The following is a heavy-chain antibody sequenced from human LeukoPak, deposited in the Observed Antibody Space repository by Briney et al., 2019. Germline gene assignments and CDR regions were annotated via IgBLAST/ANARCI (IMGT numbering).Heavy chain of an antibody. J-gene: IGHJ6*03. CDR2: IYHSVST. V-gene: IGHV4-38-2*02. Sequence: SETLSLTCTVSGYSISSGYYWGWIRQPPGKGLEWIGSIYHSVSTYYNPSLKSRVTISVDTSKNQFSLKLSSVTAADTAVYYCARVGGYCSGGSCRRDYYYYYYMDVWGKGTTVTVSS. CDR1: GYSISSGYY. CDR3: ARVGGYCSGGSCRRDYYYYYYMDV. D-gene: IGHD2-15*01.